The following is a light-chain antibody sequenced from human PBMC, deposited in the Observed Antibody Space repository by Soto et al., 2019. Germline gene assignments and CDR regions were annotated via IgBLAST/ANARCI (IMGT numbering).Light chain of an antibody. J-gene: IGKJ2*01. CDR2: GAS. CDR3: QHYGSSMFT. Sequence: EIVLTQSPGTLSLSPGERATLSCRASQSFISTYVAWYQQKPGQAPRLLIYGASSRATGIPDRFSGSGSGTDFTLTVSRLEPEDFEVYYCQHYGSSMFTFGQGTKVDI. CDR1: QSFISTY. V-gene: IGKV3-20*01.